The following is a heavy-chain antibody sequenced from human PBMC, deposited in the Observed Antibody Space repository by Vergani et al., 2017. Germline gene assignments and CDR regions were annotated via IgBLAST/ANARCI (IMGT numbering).Heavy chain of an antibody. D-gene: IGHD6-13*01. Sequence: QVQLQQWGAGLLKPSETLSLTCAVYGGSFSGYYWSWIRQPPGKGLEWIGEINHSGSTNYNPSLKSRVTISVDTSKNQFSLKLSSVTAADTAVYYCARGPCSSSWLGEYYYFDYWGQGTLVTVSS. CDR1: GGSFSGYY. CDR3: ARGPCSSSWLGEYYYFDY. V-gene: IGHV4-34*01. J-gene: IGHJ4*02. CDR2: INHSGST.